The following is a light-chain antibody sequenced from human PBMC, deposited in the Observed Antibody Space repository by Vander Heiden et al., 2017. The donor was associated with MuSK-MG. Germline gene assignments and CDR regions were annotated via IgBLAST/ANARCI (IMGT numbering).Light chain of an antibody. Sequence: ERVMTQSPATLSVSPGERATLSCRASHTVNNHLAWYQQKPGQAPRLLIYDATTRVTGIPPRFSGSGSGIDFTLTISSLRSEDSAVYFCHQYDNWPLTFGGGTKVQIK. CDR1: HTVNNH. CDR2: DAT. CDR3: HQYDNWPLT. J-gene: IGKJ4*01. V-gene: IGKV3-15*01.